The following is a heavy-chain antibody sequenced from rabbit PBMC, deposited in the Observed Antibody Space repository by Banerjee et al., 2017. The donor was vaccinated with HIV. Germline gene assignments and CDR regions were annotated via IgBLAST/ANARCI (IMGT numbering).Heavy chain of an antibody. CDR3: ARGVGSTYSYYFNL. CDR1: GFDFSSYW. D-gene: IGHD8-1*01. CDR2: IYAGSGST. Sequence: QEQLVESGGGLVQPGGSLKLSCKASGFDFSSYWMCWVRQAPGKGLEWIACIYAGSGSTYYASWAKGRFTISSSTSLNTVTLQMTSLTAADTATYFCARGVGSTYSYYFNLWGPGTLVTVS. J-gene: IGHJ4*01. V-gene: IGHV1S47*01.